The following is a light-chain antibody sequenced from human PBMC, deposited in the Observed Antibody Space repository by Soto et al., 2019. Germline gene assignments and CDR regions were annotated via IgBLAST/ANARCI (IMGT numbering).Light chain of an antibody. V-gene: IGLV1-40*01. CDR1: SSNIGAGHD. CDR3: QSYDSGLSGSEV. Sequence: QSVLTQPPSVSGAPGQRVTISCTGSSSNIGAGHDVHWYQQLPGTAPKLLIYGNGNRPSGVPDRFSGSKSGTSASLAITGLQAEDGADYYCQSYDSGLSGSEVFGTGTKVTAL. J-gene: IGLJ1*01. CDR2: GNG.